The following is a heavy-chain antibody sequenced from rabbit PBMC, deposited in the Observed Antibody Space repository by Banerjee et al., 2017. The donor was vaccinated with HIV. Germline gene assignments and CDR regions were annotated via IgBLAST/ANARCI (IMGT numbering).Heavy chain of an antibody. J-gene: IGHJ4*01. CDR3: ARDLAGVIGWNFNL. V-gene: IGHV1S45*01. D-gene: IGHD4-1*01. CDR1: GFSFSNGYV. CDR2: IYAGTAGTT. Sequence: QEHLEESGGDLVKPEGSLTLTCTASGFSFSNGYVMCWVRQAPGKGLEWIACIYAGTAGTTYYASWAKGRFTISKTSSTTVTLQMTSLTAADTATYFCARDLAGVIGWNFNLWGPGTLVTVS.